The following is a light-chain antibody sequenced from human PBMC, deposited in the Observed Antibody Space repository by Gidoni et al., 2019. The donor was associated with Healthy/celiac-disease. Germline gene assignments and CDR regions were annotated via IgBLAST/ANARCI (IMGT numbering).Light chain of an antibody. Sequence: DIQMTQSPSSLSASVGDRVTITCRASQSSSSYLNWYQQKPGKAPKLLIYAASSFQSGVPSRFSGSGSGTDFTLTISSLQPEDFATYYCQQSYSTPFTFGPGTKVEI. J-gene: IGKJ3*01. CDR1: QSSSSY. CDR2: AAS. CDR3: QQSYSTPFT. V-gene: IGKV1-39*01.